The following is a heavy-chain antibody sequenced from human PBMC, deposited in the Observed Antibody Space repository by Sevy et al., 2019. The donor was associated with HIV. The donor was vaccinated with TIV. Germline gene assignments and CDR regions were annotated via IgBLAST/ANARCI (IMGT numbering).Heavy chain of an antibody. CDR1: GFTFGSYW. D-gene: IGHD6-6*01. V-gene: IGHV3-7*01. CDR3: ARLYSSSSGRGLDN. CDR2: IKEDGSGR. J-gene: IGHJ4*02. Sequence: GGALRLSCAASGFTFGSYWMTWVRQAPGKGLEWVANIKEDGSGRFYVDSVKGRFTVSRDNAKKSLYLQMNNLRGEDTALYYCARLYSSSSGRGLDNWGQGALVTVSS.